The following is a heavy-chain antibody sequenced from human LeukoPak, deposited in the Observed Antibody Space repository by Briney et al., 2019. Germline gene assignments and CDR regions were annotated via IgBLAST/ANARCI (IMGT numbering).Heavy chain of an antibody. CDR1: GFTFSSYA. D-gene: IGHD3-3*01. Sequence: PGGSLRLSCAASGFTFSSYAMSWVRQAPGKGLEWVSAISGSGGSTYYADSVKGRFTISRDNAKNSLYLQMNSLRAEDTAEYYCARDGSITIFGVGTRRGAFDYWGQGTLVTVSS. CDR2: ISGSGGST. CDR3: ARDGSITIFGVGTRRGAFDY. V-gene: IGHV3-23*01. J-gene: IGHJ4*02.